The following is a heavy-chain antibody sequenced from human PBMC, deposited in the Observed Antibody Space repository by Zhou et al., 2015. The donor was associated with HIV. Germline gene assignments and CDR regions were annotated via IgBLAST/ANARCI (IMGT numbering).Heavy chain of an antibody. J-gene: IGHJ4*02. CDR1: GYTFINYY. CDR2: INPSGGST. V-gene: IGHV1-46*01. D-gene: IGHD4-17*01. Sequence: QVQLVQSGAEVKKPGASVKVSCKASGYTFINYYIHWVRQAPGQGLEWMGIINPSGGSTTYAQKFQGRVTITADESTSTAYMELSSLRSEDTAVYYCARNYGDYGPFDYWGQGTLVTVSS. CDR3: ARNYGDYGPFDY.